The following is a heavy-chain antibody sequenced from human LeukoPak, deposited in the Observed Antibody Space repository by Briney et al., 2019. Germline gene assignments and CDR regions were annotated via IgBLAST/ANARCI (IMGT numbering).Heavy chain of an antibody. Sequence: GGSLRLSCAASGFAFENFAMHWVRRAPGKGLEWVSGISYNSGGRGYADSVKGRFTISRDNAKNSLYLQMNSLRSEDTALYYCAKDSIGEASGGMDVWGQGTTVTVSS. CDR1: GFAFENFA. CDR3: AKDSIGEASGGMDV. V-gene: IGHV3-9*01. J-gene: IGHJ6*02. D-gene: IGHD3-10*01. CDR2: ISYNSGGR.